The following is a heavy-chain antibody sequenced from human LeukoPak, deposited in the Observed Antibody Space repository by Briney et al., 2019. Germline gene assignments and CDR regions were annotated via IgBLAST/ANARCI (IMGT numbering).Heavy chain of an antibody. D-gene: IGHD1-26*01. J-gene: IGHJ4*02. CDR1: GGTFSSYA. Sequence: SVKVSCKASGGTFSSYAISWVRQAPGQGLEWMGGIIPIFGTANYAQKFQGRVTITADESTSTAYMELSSLRSEDTAAYYCASTAGATLNQEYYFDYWGQGTLVTVSS. CDR2: IIPIFGTA. CDR3: ASTAGATLNQEYYFDY. V-gene: IGHV1-69*13.